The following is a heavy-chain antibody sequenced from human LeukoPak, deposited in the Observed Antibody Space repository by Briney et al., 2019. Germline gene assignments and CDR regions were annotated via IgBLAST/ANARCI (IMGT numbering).Heavy chain of an antibody. CDR3: AKDYSSSWYLYFDY. V-gene: IGHV3-30*04. CDR2: ISYDGSNK. D-gene: IGHD6-13*01. Sequence: PGGSLRLSCAASGFTFSSYAMHWVRQAPGKGLEWVAVISYDGSNKYYADSVKGRFTISRDNSKNTLYLQMNSLRAEDTAVYYCAKDYSSSWYLYFDYWGQGTLVTVSS. J-gene: IGHJ4*02. CDR1: GFTFSSYA.